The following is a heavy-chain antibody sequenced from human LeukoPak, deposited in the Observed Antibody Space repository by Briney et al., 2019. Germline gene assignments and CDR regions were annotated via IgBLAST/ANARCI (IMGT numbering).Heavy chain of an antibody. CDR1: EYSFSTYW. Sequence: GESLKISCKGSEYSFSTYWIGWVRQMPGQGLEWMGIIFPGDSDTRYSPSFQGKVTISADKSISTAYLQWSSLKASDAAIYYCASEYCSGGNCYFDYWGQGTLVTVSS. J-gene: IGHJ4*02. V-gene: IGHV5-51*01. D-gene: IGHD2-15*01. CDR2: IFPGDSDT. CDR3: ASEYCSGGNCYFDY.